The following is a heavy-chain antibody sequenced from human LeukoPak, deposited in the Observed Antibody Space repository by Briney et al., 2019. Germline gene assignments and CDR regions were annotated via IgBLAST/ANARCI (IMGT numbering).Heavy chain of an antibody. J-gene: IGHJ4*02. CDR2: ISSSGSTI. CDR1: GFTFSSYE. Sequence: GGSLRLSCAASGFTFSSYEMNWVRQAPGKGLEWVSYISSSGSTIYYADSVKGRFTISRDNAKNTLYLQMNSLRAEDTAVYYCARDLLTPYYYDSSGSDYWGQGTLVTVSS. D-gene: IGHD3-22*01. V-gene: IGHV3-48*03. CDR3: ARDLLTPYYYDSSGSDY.